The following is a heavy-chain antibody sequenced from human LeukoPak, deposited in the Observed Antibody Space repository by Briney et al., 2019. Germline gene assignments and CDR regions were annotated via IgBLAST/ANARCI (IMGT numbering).Heavy chain of an antibody. V-gene: IGHV3-30*04. CDR2: ISYDGSNK. CDR3: ARVTGAAAGYFDY. D-gene: IGHD6-13*01. J-gene: IGHJ4*02. Sequence: SGRSLRLSCAASGFTFSSYAMHWVRQAPGKGLEWVAVISYDGSNKYYADSVKGRFTISRDNSKNTLYLQMNSLRAEDTAVYYCARVTGAAAGYFDYWGQGTLVTVSS. CDR1: GFTFSSYA.